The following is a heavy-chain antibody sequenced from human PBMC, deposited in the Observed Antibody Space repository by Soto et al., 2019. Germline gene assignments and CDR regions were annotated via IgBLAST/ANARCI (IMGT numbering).Heavy chain of an antibody. J-gene: IGHJ6*03. Sequence: GSLRLSCTASGFTLSGYAMDWVRQAPGKGLEYVSGISSNGVGTYYANSVQGRFTISRDNSKNTVYLQMGSLRPEDMAVYYCARRARPDFYYMDVWGKGTTVTVSS. CDR3: ARRARPDFYYMDV. D-gene: IGHD6-6*01. V-gene: IGHV3-64*01. CDR2: ISSNGVGT. CDR1: GFTLSGYA.